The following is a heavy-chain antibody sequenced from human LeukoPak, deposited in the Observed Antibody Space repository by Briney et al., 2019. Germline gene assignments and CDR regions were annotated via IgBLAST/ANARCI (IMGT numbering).Heavy chain of an antibody. V-gene: IGHV1-46*01. Sequence: GASVKVSCKSSAYTFSAYYIHWVRQAPGQGLEWMGFINPSGGSTSYAQKFQGRVTMTRDKSTNTVYMELSSLRSEDTAVYYRARGFPPLDYWGQEALVTVSS. J-gene: IGHJ4*02. CDR2: INPSGGST. CDR3: ARGFPPLDY. CDR1: AYTFSAYY.